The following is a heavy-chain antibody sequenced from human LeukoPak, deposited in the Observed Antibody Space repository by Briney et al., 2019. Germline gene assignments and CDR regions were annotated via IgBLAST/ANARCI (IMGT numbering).Heavy chain of an antibody. CDR1: GFTFSNAW. CDR2: IKSKTDGGTT. CDR3: TAQRLVGPTYYFDY. J-gene: IGHJ4*02. D-gene: IGHD6-13*01. Sequence: GGSLRLACAASGFTFSNAWMRWVRQAPGKGLEWVGRIKSKTDGGTTDYAAPVKGRFTISRDDSKNTLYLQMNSLKTEDTAVYYCTAQRLVGPTYYFDYWGQGTLVTVSS. V-gene: IGHV3-15*01.